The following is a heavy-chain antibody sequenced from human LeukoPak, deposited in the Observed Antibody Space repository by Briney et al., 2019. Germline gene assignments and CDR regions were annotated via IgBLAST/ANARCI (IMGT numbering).Heavy chain of an antibody. Sequence: GGSLRLSCAASGFTFSSYSMNWVRQAPGKGLEWVSSISSSSSYIYYADSVKGRFTISRDNAKNSLYLQMNSLRAEDTAVYYCAREIYYDSSGYPYYFDYWGQGTLVTVSS. V-gene: IGHV3-21*01. CDR1: GFTFSSYS. CDR3: AREIYYDSSGYPYYFDY. CDR2: ISSSSSYI. J-gene: IGHJ4*02. D-gene: IGHD3-22*01.